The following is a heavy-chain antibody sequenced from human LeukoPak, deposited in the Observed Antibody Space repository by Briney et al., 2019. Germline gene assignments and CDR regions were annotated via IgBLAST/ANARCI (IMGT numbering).Heavy chain of an antibody. D-gene: IGHD3-22*01. CDR2: INPNSGGT. Sequence: ASVKVSCKASGYTFTGYYMHWVRQAPGQGLEWMGWINPNSGGTNYAQKFQGRVTMTRDTSISTAYMELSRLRSDDTAVYYCARGPPVNQGYYDSSGPSYWGQGTLVTVSS. V-gene: IGHV1-2*02. CDR3: ARGPPVNQGYYDSSGPSY. J-gene: IGHJ4*02. CDR1: GYTFTGYY.